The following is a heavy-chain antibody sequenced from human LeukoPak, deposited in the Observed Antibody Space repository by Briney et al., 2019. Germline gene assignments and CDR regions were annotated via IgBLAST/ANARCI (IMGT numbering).Heavy chain of an antibody. CDR2: ISPTGSTT. D-gene: IGHD6-6*01. J-gene: IGHJ4*02. CDR1: GFSFSGHW. CDR3: ARGPNSNWSGLDF. Sequence: GGSLKLSCTASGFSFSGHWMHWARQLPGKGLVWVSRISPTGSTTSYADSVKGRFTVSRDNAKNTLYLQVNNLRAEDTAVYYCARGPNSNWSGLDFWGQGTLLTVSS. V-gene: IGHV3-74*01.